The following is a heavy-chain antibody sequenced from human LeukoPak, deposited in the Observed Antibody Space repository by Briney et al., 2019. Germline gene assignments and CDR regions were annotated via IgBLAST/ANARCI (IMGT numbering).Heavy chain of an antibody. Sequence: SETLSLTCTVSGGSISSYYWSWIRQPAGEGLEWIGRIYTSGSTNYNPSLKSRVTMSVDTSKNQFSLKLSSVTAADTAVYYCAREAEDIVVVPAATYYYYYYMDVWGKGTTVTVSS. CDR1: GGSISSYY. CDR3: AREAEDIVVVPAATYYYYYYMDV. V-gene: IGHV4-4*07. D-gene: IGHD2-2*01. CDR2: IYTSGST. J-gene: IGHJ6*03.